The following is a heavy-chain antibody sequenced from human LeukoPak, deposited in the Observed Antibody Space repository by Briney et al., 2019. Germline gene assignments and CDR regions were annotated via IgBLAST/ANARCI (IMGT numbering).Heavy chain of an antibody. CDR2: ISSSSSTI. CDR3: ARGLFGSHYYESSVGNWLDP. J-gene: IGHJ5*02. D-gene: IGHD3-22*01. V-gene: IGHV3-48*04. Sequence: GSLRLSCAASGFAFSSYSMNWVRQAPGKGLEWISYISSSSSTIYYAGSVKGRFTISRDNAKNSLYLQMNSLRADDTAVYYCARGLFGSHYYESSVGNWLDPWGQGTLVTVSS. CDR1: GFAFSSYS.